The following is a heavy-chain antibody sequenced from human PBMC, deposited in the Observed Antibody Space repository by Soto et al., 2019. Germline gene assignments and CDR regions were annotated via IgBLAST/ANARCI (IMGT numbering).Heavy chain of an antibody. CDR1: GFTVSSNY. V-gene: IGHV3-66*01. J-gene: IGHJ6*02. CDR2: IYSGGST. CDR3: ARRQANQYYYYGMDV. D-gene: IGHD1-26*01. Sequence: GGSLRLSCAASGFTVSSNYMSWVRQAPGKGLEWVSVIYSGGSTYYADSVKGRFTISRDNSKNTLYLQMNSLRAEDTAVYYCARRQANQYYYYGMDVWGQGTTVTVSS.